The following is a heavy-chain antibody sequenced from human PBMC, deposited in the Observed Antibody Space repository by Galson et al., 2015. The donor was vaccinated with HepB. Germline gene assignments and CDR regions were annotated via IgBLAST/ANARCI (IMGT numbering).Heavy chain of an antibody. D-gene: IGHD6-6*01. V-gene: IGHV3-23*01. CDR3: AKDASYSSSSGND. J-gene: IGHJ4*02. Sequence: SLRLSCAASGFTFSSYAMSWVRQAPGKGLEWVSAISGSGGSTYYADSVKGRLTISRDNSKNTLYLQMNSLRAEDTAVYYCAKDASYSSSSGNDWGQGTLVTVSS. CDR2: ISGSGGST. CDR1: GFTFSSYA.